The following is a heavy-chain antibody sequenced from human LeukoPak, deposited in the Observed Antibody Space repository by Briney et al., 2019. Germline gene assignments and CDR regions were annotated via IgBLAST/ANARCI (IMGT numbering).Heavy chain of an antibody. CDR1: GYTFTSYY. J-gene: IGHJ6*02. Sequence: ASVKVSCKASGYTFTSYYMHWVRQAPGQGLEWMGIINPSGGSTSYAQKFQGRVTMTRDTSTSTVYMELSSLRSEDTAVYYCARAQIPTYYYYGMDVWGQGTTVTVSS. D-gene: IGHD2-2*02. CDR3: ARAQIPTYYYYGMDV. CDR2: INPSGGST. V-gene: IGHV1-46*01.